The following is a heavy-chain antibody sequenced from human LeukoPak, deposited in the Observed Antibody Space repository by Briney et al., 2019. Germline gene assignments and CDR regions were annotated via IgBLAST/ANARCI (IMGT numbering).Heavy chain of an antibody. V-gene: IGHV3-7*01. D-gene: IGHD3/OR15-3a*01. CDR1: GFTFSIYW. CDR2: IKQDASEK. J-gene: IGHJ4*02. Sequence: GGSLRLSCAASGFTFSIYWMSWVRQAPGKGLEWVANIKQDASEKYYVDSVKGRFTISRDNAKNSLYLQMNSLRAEDTAVYYCATGLSEFDYWGQGTLVTVSS. CDR3: ATGLSEFDY.